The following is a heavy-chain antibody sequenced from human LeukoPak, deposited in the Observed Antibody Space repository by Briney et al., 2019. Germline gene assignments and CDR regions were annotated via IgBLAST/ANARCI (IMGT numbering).Heavy chain of an antibody. D-gene: IGHD6-19*01. J-gene: IGHJ4*02. CDR2: SSGSGAHT. Sequence: PGGSLRLSCAASGFIFKNYAMAWVRQPPGKGLEWVSVSSGSGAHTYYAASVKGRFTISRDNSKNTLYLQMNSLRAEDTAVYYCAEDQMPDPIHSSGCFDYWGQRTLVTVSS. CDR1: GFIFKNYA. CDR3: AEDQMPDPIHSSGCFDY. V-gene: IGHV3-23*01.